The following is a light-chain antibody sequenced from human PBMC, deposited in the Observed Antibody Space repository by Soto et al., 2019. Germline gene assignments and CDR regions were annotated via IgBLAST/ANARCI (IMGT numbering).Light chain of an antibody. J-gene: IGKJ3*01. CDR2: AAS. Sequence: DIQMTQSPSSLSASVGDRVTITCRASQSVSNYLNWYQQKPGKAPTLLIYAASTLQSGVPSRISGSGSGTDFTLTISSLQPEDFATYYCQQALRPPLTLGPGTKVDIK. V-gene: IGKV1-39*01. CDR1: QSVSNY. CDR3: QQALRPPLT.